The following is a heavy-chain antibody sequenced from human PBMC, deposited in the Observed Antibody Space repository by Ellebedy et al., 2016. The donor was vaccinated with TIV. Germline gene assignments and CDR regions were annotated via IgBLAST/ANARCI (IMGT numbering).Heavy chain of an antibody. CDR3: ATLVRYTYGRRGMDV. Sequence: ASVKVSCKVSGYTLNELLMHWVRQAPGKGLEWMGGFDPEDGKTIYAQKFQGRVTMTEDTSTHPAYIELSSLRSEDTAVYYCATLVRYTYGRRGMDVWGQGTTVTVSS. CDR1: GYTLNELL. J-gene: IGHJ6*02. CDR2: FDPEDGKT. V-gene: IGHV1-24*01. D-gene: IGHD5-18*01.